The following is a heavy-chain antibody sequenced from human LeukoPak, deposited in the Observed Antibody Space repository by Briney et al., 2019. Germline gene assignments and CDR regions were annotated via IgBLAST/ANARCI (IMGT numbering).Heavy chain of an antibody. Sequence: SETLSLTCTVSGGSISSGSYYWSWIRQPAGKGLEWIGRIYTSGSTNYNPSLKSRVTISVDTSKNQFSLKLSSVTAADTAVYYRARGGDYYDSSGPSVWYFDLWGRGTLVTVSS. CDR3: ARGGDYYDSSGPSVWYFDL. V-gene: IGHV4-61*02. CDR1: GGSISSGSYY. CDR2: IYTSGST. J-gene: IGHJ2*01. D-gene: IGHD3-22*01.